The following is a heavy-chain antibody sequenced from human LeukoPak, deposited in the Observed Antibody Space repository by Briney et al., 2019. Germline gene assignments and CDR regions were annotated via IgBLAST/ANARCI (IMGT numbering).Heavy chain of an antibody. CDR1: GFTFSSSR. CDR2: IKQDGSEK. CDR3: ARDQRYCSSSSCPWEPFDY. V-gene: IGHV3-7*05. D-gene: IGHD2-2*01. Sequence: PGGSLRLSCAASGFTFSSSRMSWVRPAPRKGRGWGANIKQDGSEKYYVDSVKGRFTISRDNAKNSLYLQMNSLRAEDTAVYYCARDQRYCSSSSCPWEPFDYWGQGTLVTVSS. J-gene: IGHJ4*02.